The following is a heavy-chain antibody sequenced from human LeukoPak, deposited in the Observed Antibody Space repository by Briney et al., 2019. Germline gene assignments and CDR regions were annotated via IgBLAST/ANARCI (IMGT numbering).Heavy chain of an antibody. V-gene: IGHV3-48*01. CDR3: AKESSSGWYPPFCFDY. CDR2: ISSSSPTI. J-gene: IGHJ4*02. Sequence: GGSLRLSCAASGFTFSSYSMNWVRQAPGKGLEWIAYISSSSPTIYYANSVKGRFTISRDDAKNSLYLQMNSLRADDTAVYYCAKESSSGWYPPFCFDYWGQGTLVTVSS. CDR1: GFTFSSYS. D-gene: IGHD6-19*01.